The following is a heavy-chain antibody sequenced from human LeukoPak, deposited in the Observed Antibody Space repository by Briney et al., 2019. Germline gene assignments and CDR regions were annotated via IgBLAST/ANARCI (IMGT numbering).Heavy chain of an antibody. CDR3: ARASFGEFYFDY. J-gene: IGHJ4*02. D-gene: IGHD3-10*01. Sequence: SQTLSLTCTVSGGSISSGTYYWTWIRQPAGKGLEWIGRINSSGRTNYNPSLETRVTMSVDTSKNQFSLNLSSVTAADTAVYYCARASFGEFYFDYWGQGTLVTVSS. CDR2: INSSGRT. V-gene: IGHV4-61*02. CDR1: GGSISSGTYY.